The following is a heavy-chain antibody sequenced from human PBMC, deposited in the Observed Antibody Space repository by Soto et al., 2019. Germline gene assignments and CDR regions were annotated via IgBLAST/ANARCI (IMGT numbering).Heavy chain of an antibody. CDR1: GGTFSSYA. Sequence: SVKVSCKASGGTFSSYAISWVRQAPGQGLEWMGGIIPIFGTANYAQKFQGRVTITADESTSTAYMELGSLRAEDTAVYYCAKDGYELELHDYYYGMDVWGQGTTVTVSS. CDR2: IIPIFGTA. J-gene: IGHJ6*02. CDR3: AKDGYELELHDYYYGMDV. V-gene: IGHV1-69*13. D-gene: IGHD1-7*01.